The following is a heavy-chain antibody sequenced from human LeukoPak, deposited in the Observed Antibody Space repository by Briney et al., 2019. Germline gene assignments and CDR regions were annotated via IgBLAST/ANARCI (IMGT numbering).Heavy chain of an antibody. Sequence: GGSLRLSCAASGFTFDDYDMHWVRQAPGKGLEWVSGISWNSGSIGYADSVKGRFTISRDNAKNSLYLQMNSLRAEDMALYYCAKDIRGYSYGAFDYWGQGTLVTVSS. J-gene: IGHJ4*02. V-gene: IGHV3-9*03. D-gene: IGHD5-18*01. CDR2: ISWNSGSI. CDR1: GFTFDDYD. CDR3: AKDIRGYSYGAFDY.